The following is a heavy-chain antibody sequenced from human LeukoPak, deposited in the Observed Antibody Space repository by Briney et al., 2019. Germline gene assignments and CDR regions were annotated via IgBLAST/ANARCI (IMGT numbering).Heavy chain of an antibody. CDR2: ISAYNGNT. D-gene: IGHD2-2*01. J-gene: IGHJ6*03. CDR3: ARGPIIDIVVIPAAADYYHMDV. CDR1: GGTFSSYA. Sequence: SVKVSCKASGGTFSSYAISWVRQAPGQGLEWMGWISAYNGNTRYAQKLQGRVTMTTDSSTSTAYMELRSLRSDDTAVYYCARGPIIDIVVIPAAADYYHMDVWGKGTTVTVSS. V-gene: IGHV1-18*01.